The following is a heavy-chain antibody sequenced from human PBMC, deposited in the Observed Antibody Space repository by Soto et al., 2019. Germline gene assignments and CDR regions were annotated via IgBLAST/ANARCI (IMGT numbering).Heavy chain of an antibody. J-gene: IGHJ4*02. V-gene: IGHV4-59*01. CDR3: ARAKPDTYYDFWSGYRYYFDY. D-gene: IGHD3-3*01. Sequence: SETLSLTCTVSGGSISSYYWSWIRQPPGKGLEWIGYIYYSGSTNYNPSLKSRVTISVDTSKNRFSLKLSSVTAADTAVYYCARAKPDTYYDFWSGYRYYFDYWGQGTLVTVSS. CDR1: GGSISSYY. CDR2: IYYSGST.